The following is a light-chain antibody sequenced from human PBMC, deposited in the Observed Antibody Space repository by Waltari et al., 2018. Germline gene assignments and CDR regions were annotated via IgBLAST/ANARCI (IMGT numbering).Light chain of an antibody. Sequence: QSALTQPASVSGSPAPSITISCTGASNYVANSNLFTWYQQYPGKAPKLLMYEVTKRPSGVSDRFSGSKSGNTASLTISGLQAEDEADFYCCSYAGSVTPWMFGGGTKLTVL. V-gene: IGLV2-23*02. CDR3: CSYAGSVTPWM. CDR1: SNYVANSNL. J-gene: IGLJ3*02. CDR2: EVT.